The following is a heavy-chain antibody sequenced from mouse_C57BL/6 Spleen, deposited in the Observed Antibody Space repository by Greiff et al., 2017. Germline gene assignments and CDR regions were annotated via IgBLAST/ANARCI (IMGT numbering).Heavy chain of an antibody. CDR3: AREHYGSEGAY. J-gene: IGHJ3*01. Sequence: EVQLQQSGPELVKPGASVKISCKASGYTFTDYYMNWVKQSHGKSLEWIGDINPNNGGTSYNQKFKGKATLTVDKSSSTAYMELRSLTSEDSAVYYCAREHYGSEGAYWGQGTLVTVSA. CDR2: INPNNGGT. D-gene: IGHD1-1*01. CDR1: GYTFTDYY. V-gene: IGHV1-26*01.